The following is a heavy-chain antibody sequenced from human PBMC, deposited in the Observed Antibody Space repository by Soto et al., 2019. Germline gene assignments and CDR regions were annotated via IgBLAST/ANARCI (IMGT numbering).Heavy chain of an antibody. V-gene: IGHV4-59*01. Sequence: SETLSLTCAVSGVSINIYYWSLIRQPPGKGLEWIGYIYYSGSTNYNPSLKSRVTISVDRSQTQFSLKLSSVTDADTAVYYCARALGMSNRYYYGMDVWGQGIRVTVSS. CDR1: GVSINIYY. J-gene: IGHJ6*02. CDR2: IYYSGST. D-gene: IGHD4-4*01. CDR3: ARALGMSNRYYYGMDV.